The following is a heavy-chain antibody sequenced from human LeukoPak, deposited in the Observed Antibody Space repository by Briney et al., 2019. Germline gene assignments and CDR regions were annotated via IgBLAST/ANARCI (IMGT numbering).Heavy chain of an antibody. CDR2: IDWDDDK. Sequence: SGPALVKPTQTLTLTCTFSGFSLTPSGMCVSWIRQPPGKALEWLARIDWDDDKHYYTSLKTRLTISKDTSKNQVVLTMTNMDPVDTATYYCARIIVDSSGYSHFDYWGQGTLVTVSS. V-gene: IGHV2-70*11. CDR1: GFSLTPSGMC. D-gene: IGHD3-22*01. J-gene: IGHJ4*02. CDR3: ARIIVDSSGYSHFDY.